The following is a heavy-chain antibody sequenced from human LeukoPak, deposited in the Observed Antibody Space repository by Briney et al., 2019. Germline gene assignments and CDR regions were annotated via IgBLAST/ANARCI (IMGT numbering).Heavy chain of an antibody. D-gene: IGHD2-15*01. J-gene: IGHJ6*02. CDR1: GFTFSSYA. Sequence: GGSLRLSCAASGFTFSSYAMSWVRQAPGKGLEWVLAISGSGGSTYYADSVKGRFTISRDNSKNTLYLQMNSLRAEDTAVYYCAKGVVSVPTYYYGMDVWGQGTTVTVSS. CDR2: ISGSGGST. CDR3: AKGVVSVPTYYYGMDV. V-gene: IGHV3-23*01.